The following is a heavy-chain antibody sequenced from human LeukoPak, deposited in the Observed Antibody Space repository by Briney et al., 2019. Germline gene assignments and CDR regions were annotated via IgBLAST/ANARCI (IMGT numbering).Heavy chain of an antibody. CDR3: AVSWGPAAGTFDY. D-gene: IGHD6-13*01. Sequence: GGSLRLSCAASGFTFSSYWMHWVRQAPGKGLVWVSRINSDGSSTSYADSVKGRFTISRDNAKNTLYLQMNSLRAGDTAVYYCAVSWGPAAGTFDYWGQGTLVTVSS. CDR2: INSDGSST. V-gene: IGHV3-74*01. J-gene: IGHJ4*02. CDR1: GFTFSSYW.